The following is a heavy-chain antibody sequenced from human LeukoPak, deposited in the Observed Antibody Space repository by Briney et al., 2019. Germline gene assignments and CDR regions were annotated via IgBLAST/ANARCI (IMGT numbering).Heavy chain of an antibody. V-gene: IGHV4-59*01. J-gene: IGHJ3*02. D-gene: IGHD3-9*01. CDR1: GGSISSYY. CDR3: ARNRGTYYDILTGHDAFEI. CDR2: MYYSGSS. Sequence: SETLSLTCTVSGGSISSYYWNWIRQPPGRGLEWIGHMYYSGSSNYNPSLKSRVTMSADTSKNQFFLKLSSVTAADTAVYYCARNRGTYYDILTGHDAFEIWGQGTAITVSS.